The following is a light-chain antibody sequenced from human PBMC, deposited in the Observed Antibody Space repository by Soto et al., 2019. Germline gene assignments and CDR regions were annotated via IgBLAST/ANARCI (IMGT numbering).Light chain of an antibody. CDR3: CSYAGSYTYV. CDR2: DVD. J-gene: IGLJ1*01. V-gene: IGLV2-11*01. Sequence: QSALTQPHSVSGSPGQSVTISCTGTSSDVGGYGYVSWYQQHPGKAPKLMIYDVDERPSGVPGRFSGSKSGNTASLIISGLQAEDEADYYCCSYAGSYTYVFGTGTKLTVL. CDR1: SSDVGGYGY.